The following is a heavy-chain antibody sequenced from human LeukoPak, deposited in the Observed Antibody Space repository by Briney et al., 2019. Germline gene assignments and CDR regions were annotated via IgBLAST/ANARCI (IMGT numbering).Heavy chain of an antibody. CDR3: ARIRGSGSYYSFGY. Sequence: ASVKVSCKASGYTFTSYDINWARQATGQGLEWMGWMNPNSGNTGYAQKFQGRVTMTRNTSISTAYMELSSLRSEDTAVYYCARIRGSGSYYSFGYWGQGTLVTVSS. V-gene: IGHV1-8*01. CDR1: GYTFTSYD. J-gene: IGHJ4*02. D-gene: IGHD3-10*01. CDR2: MNPNSGNT.